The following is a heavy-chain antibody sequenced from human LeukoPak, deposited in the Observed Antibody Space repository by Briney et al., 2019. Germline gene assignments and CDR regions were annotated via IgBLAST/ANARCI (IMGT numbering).Heavy chain of an antibody. Sequence: HSETLSLTCAVYGGSFSGYYWSWIRQPPGKGLEWIGEINHSGSTNYNPSLKSRVTISVDTSKNQFSLKLSSVTAADTAVYYCARGDSSSWYYFDYWGQGTLVTVSS. V-gene: IGHV4-34*01. D-gene: IGHD6-13*01. J-gene: IGHJ4*02. CDR3: ARGDSSSWYYFDY. CDR1: GGSFSGYY. CDR2: INHSGST.